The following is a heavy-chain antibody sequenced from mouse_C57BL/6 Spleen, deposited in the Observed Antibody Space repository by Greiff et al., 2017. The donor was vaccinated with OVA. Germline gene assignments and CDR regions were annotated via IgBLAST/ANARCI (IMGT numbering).Heavy chain of an antibody. D-gene: IGHD1-1*01. CDR3: ANHYYGSRFAY. Sequence: EVQLQESGPGLVKPSQSLSLTCSVTGYSITSGYYWNWIRQFPGNKLEWMGYISYDGSNNYNPSLKNRISITRDTSKNQFFLKLNSVTTEDTATYYCANHYYGSRFAYWGQGTLVTVSA. CDR1: GYSITSGYY. CDR2: ISYDGSN. J-gene: IGHJ3*01. V-gene: IGHV3-6*01.